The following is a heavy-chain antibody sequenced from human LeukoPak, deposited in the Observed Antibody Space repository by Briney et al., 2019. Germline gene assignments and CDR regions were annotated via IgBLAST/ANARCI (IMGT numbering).Heavy chain of an antibody. CDR1: GFTFSSYA. D-gene: IGHD2-15*01. CDR2: ISGSGDTT. Sequence: AGGSLRLSCAASGFTFSSYAISWFRQATGQGLAWVSSISGSGDTTYFADSVRGRFTLSRDNSRNTLFVQMDSVRVDDTAVYYCAKAKGGLWGQGTLVTVSS. CDR3: AKAKGGL. V-gene: IGHV3-23*01. J-gene: IGHJ4*02.